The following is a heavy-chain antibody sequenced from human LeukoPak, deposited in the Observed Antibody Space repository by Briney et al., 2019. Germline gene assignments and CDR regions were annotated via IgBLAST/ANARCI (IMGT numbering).Heavy chain of an antibody. CDR1: GFTFSDYY. CDR3: AKDRAVAAVDAFDI. CDR2: ISSSGSTI. D-gene: IGHD6-19*01. V-gene: IGHV3-11*04. Sequence: GGSLRLSCAASGFTFSDYYMSWIRQAPGKGLEWVSYISSSGSTIYYADSVKGRFTISRDNAKNSLYLQMNSLRAEDTAVYYCAKDRAVAAVDAFDIWGQGTMVTVSS. J-gene: IGHJ3*02.